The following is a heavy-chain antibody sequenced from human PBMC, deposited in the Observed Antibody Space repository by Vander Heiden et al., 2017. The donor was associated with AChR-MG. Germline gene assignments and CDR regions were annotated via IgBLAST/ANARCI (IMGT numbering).Heavy chain of an antibody. Sequence: EVQLVESGGGLVKPGGSLRLPCAASGFTFSSYTMNWVRQAPVTGLEWVSSIGSSNSFVYYADSVKGRFTISRDNAKNSLYLQMNSLRAEDTAVYYCARYYYGMDVWGQGTTVTVSS. J-gene: IGHJ6*02. CDR2: IGSSNSFV. V-gene: IGHV3-21*01. CDR1: GFTFSSYT. CDR3: ARYYYGMDV. D-gene: IGHD3-10*01.